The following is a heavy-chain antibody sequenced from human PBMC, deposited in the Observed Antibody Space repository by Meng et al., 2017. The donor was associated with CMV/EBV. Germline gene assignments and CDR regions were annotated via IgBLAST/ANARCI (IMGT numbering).Heavy chain of an antibody. Sequence: GGSLRLSCAASGFTFSSHSMNWVRQAPGKGLEWVSSISSSSSYISYADSVKGRFTISRDNAKNSLYLQMNSLRAEDTAVYYCASIEMATPYYYYGMDVWGQGTTVTVSS. J-gene: IGHJ6*02. CDR3: ASIEMATPYYYYGMDV. D-gene: IGHD5-24*01. CDR2: ISSSSSYI. CDR1: GFTFSSHS. V-gene: IGHV3-21*01.